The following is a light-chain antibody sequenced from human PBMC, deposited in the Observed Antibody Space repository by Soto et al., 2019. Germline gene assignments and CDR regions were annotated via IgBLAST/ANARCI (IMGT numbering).Light chain of an antibody. CDR2: KSS. V-gene: IGLV1-44*01. CDR1: SSDIGSNT. CDR3: ATWDDSVNGPV. Sequence: QSVLTQPPSASGTPGQRVTISCSGSSSDIGSNTVNWYQKLPGTAPKLLIFKSSQRPSGVPDRFSASKSGTSASLAISELQSEDEADYYCATWDDSVNGPVFGGGTKLTVL. J-gene: IGLJ3*02.